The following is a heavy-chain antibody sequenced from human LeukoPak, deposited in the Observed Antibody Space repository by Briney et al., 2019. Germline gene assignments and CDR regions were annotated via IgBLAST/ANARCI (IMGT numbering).Heavy chain of an antibody. D-gene: IGHD2-2*03. CDR1: GFTFNNYI. J-gene: IGHJ4*02. CDR3: AKDGYGTSDY. CDR2: ISGGGDGT. V-gene: IGHV3-23*01. Sequence: GGSLRLSCAASGFTFNNYIMNWVRRAPGKGLEWVSGISGGGDGTYYADSIKGRFTISRDNSKNTLFLQMNSLRAEDTAVYYCAKDGYGTSDYWGQGTLVTVSS.